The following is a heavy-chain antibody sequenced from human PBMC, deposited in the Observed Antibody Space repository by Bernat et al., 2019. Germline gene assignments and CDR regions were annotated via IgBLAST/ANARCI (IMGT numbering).Heavy chain of an antibody. D-gene: IGHD3-3*01. CDR2: INPNSGGT. CDR3: ARVYYDFWSGYYIWDAFDI. V-gene: IGHV1-2*02. J-gene: IGHJ3*02. Sequence: QAQLVQSGAEVKKPGASVKVPCKASGYTFTGYYMHWVRQAPGQGLEWMGWINPNSGGTNYAQKFQGRVTMTRDTSISTAYMELSRLRSDDTAVYYCARVYYDFWSGYYIWDAFDIWGQGTMVTVSS. CDR1: GYTFTGYY.